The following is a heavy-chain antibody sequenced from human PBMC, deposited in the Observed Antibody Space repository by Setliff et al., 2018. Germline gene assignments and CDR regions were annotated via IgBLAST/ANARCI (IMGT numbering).Heavy chain of an antibody. CDR2: INTNTGNP. CDR1: GYTFTSYA. V-gene: IGHV7-4-1*02. J-gene: IGHJ3*02. D-gene: IGHD6-13*01. Sequence: AASVKVSCKASGYTFTSYAMNWVRQAPGQGLEWMGWINTNTGNPTYAQGFTGRFVFSLDTSVSTAYLQISSLKAEDTAVYYCSYGIAAAGGAFDIWGQGTMVTVSS. CDR3: SYGIAAAGGAFDI.